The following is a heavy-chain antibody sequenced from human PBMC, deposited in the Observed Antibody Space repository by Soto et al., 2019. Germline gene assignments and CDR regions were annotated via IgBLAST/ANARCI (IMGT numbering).Heavy chain of an antibody. CDR2: IYHSGST. CDR1: GGSISGVGYS. J-gene: IGHJ5*02. Sequence: SETLSLTCAVSGGSISGVGYSWGWIRQPPGKGLEWIGYIYHSGSTYYNPSLKSRVTISVDRSKNQFSLKLSSVTAADTAVYYCARDVVAKGWFDPWGQGTLVTVSS. V-gene: IGHV4-30-2*01. CDR3: ARDVVAKGWFDP. D-gene: IGHD2-15*01.